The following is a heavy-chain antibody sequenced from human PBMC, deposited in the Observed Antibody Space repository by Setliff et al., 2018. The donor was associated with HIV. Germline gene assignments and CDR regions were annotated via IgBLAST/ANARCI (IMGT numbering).Heavy chain of an antibody. CDR3: AKTPSSGWYSLYLDY. CDR2: ISATTGDT. Sequence: AGGSLRLSCAASGFTFSTYAMSWVRQAPGRGLEWVSAISATTGDTYYADSVKGRFTISRDNSKNTLYLQMNSLRAEDTAVYYCAKTPSSGWYSLYLDYWGQGTLVTVSS. V-gene: IGHV3-23*01. CDR1: GFTFSTYA. J-gene: IGHJ4*02. D-gene: IGHD6-19*01.